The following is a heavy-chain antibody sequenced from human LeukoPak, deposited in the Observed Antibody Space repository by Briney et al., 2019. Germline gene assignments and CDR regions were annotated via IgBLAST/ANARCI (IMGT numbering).Heavy chain of an antibody. D-gene: IGHD2-21*02. Sequence: GRPLRLSCAASGFSFTMYGIHWVRQSPGKGLEWAAVISTDGNNEYYAKSVKGRFTISRDNSKNTVYLQMNSLRTEDTALYYCAKDGVVVTADYYYYGMDVWGQGTTVTVSS. CDR1: GFSFTMYG. CDR2: ISTDGNNE. V-gene: IGHV3-30*18. J-gene: IGHJ6*02. CDR3: AKDGVVVTADYYYYGMDV.